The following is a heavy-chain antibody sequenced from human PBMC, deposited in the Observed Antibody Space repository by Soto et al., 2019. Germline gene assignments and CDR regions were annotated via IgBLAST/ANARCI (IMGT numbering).Heavy chain of an antibody. CDR3: TTNYYDSSGYENWFDP. D-gene: IGHD3-22*01. CDR2: IRSKAYGGTT. Sequence: GGSLRLSCTASGFTFGDYAMSWFRQAPGKGLEWVGFIRSKAYGGTTEYAASVKGRFTISRDDSKSIAYLQMNSLKTEDTAVYYCTTNYYDSSGYENWFDPWGQGTLVTSPQ. CDR1: GFTFGDYA. J-gene: IGHJ5*02. V-gene: IGHV3-49*03.